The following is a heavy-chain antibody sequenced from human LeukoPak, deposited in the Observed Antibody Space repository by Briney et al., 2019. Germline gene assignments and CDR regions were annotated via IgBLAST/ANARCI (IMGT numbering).Heavy chain of an antibody. J-gene: IGHJ6*03. D-gene: IGHD1-26*01. V-gene: IGHV3-7*01. CDR3: ARGGSALYYYYYMDV. Sequence: GGSLRLSCAASGFTFSSYWMSWVRQAPGKGLEWVANIQQDGSEKYYVDSVKGRFIISRDNAKNSLSLQMNSLRAEDTAVYYCARGGSALYYYYYMDVWGKGTTVTVSS. CDR1: GFTFSSYW. CDR2: IQQDGSEK.